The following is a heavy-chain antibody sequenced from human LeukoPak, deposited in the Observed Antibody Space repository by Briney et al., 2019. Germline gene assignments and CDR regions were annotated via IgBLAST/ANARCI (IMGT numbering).Heavy chain of an antibody. CDR3: ARVLGPFDY. CDR1: GYSISSGYY. J-gene: IGHJ4*02. V-gene: IGHV4-38-2*02. CDR2: IYHSGST. Sequence: SETLSLTCTVSGYSISSGYYWGWIRQPPGKGLEWIGSIYHSGSTYYNPSLKSRVTISVDTSKNQFSLKLSPVTAADTAVYYCARVLGPFDYWGQGTLVTVSS.